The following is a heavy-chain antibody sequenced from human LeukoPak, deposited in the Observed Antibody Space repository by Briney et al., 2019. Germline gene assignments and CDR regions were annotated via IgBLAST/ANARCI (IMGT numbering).Heavy chain of an antibody. J-gene: IGHJ4*02. CDR3: ARDSNWYPVDY. V-gene: IGHV3-7*01. Sequence: GGSLRLSCAASGFSFSSYYMTWVRQAPGKGLEWVANIRHDGSEENYADSVKGRFTTSRDNAKNSLYLQMNSLRAEDTAVYYCARDSNWYPVDYWGQGTLVTVSS. D-gene: IGHD6-13*01. CDR2: IRHDGSEE. CDR1: GFSFSSYY.